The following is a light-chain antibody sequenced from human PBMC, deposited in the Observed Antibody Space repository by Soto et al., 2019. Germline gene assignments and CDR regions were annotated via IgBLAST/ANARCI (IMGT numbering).Light chain of an antibody. Sequence: EIVLTQSPATLSLSPGERASLSCRASQSISNYLTWYQETPGQAPRLLIYDASNRATGIPARFSGSGSGTDLTLTISSLEPEDFAVYYCQQRSDWPITFGQGTRLEIK. CDR1: QSISNY. CDR3: QQRSDWPIT. V-gene: IGKV3-11*01. CDR2: DAS. J-gene: IGKJ5*01.